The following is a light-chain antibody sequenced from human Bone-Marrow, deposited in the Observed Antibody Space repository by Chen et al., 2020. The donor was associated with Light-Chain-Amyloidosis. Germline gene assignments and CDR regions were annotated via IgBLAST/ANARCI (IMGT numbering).Light chain of an antibody. J-gene: IGLJ3*02. CDR1: NIGSTS. Sequence: SYVLTQPSSVSVAPGQTATIACGGNNIGSTSVHCYQQTPGQAPLLVVYDDSDRPSGIPERWSGSNSGNTATLTISRVEAGDEADYYCQVCDRSSDRPVFGGGTKLTVL. CDR2: DDS. CDR3: QVCDRSSDRPV. V-gene: IGLV3-21*02.